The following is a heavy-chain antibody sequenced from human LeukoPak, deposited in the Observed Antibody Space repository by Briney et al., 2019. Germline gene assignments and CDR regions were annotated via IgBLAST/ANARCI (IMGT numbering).Heavy chain of an antibody. CDR3: ARGPGIAVAPLQH. V-gene: IGHV3-21*01. CDR1: GFTFSSYA. D-gene: IGHD6-19*01. Sequence: GGSLRLSCAASGFTFSSYAMNWVRQAPGKGLEWVSCISSSGGGNIYYSDSVKGRFTLSRDSAKNSLYLQMNSLRVEDTAVYYCARGPGIAVAPLQHWGQGTLVTVSS. CDR2: ISSSGGGNI. J-gene: IGHJ1*01.